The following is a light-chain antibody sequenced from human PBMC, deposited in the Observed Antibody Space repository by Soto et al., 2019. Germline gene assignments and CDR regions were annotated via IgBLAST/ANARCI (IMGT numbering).Light chain of an antibody. Sequence: IVMTQSPLSLPVTPGEPASISCRSSQSLPHSNGYNYLDWYLQKPGQSPQLLIYLGSNRASGVPDRFSGSGSGTDFTLKISRVEAEDVGIYYCMQALQSPYTFGQWTKLEIK. CDR1: QSLPHSNGYNY. V-gene: IGKV2-28*01. J-gene: IGKJ2*01. CDR3: MQALQSPYT. CDR2: LGS.